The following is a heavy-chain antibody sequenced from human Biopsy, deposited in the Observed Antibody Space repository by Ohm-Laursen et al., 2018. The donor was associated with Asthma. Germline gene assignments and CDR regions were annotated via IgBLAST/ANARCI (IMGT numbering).Heavy chain of an antibody. CDR3: ARTFHFWSPYHAEHYQL. CDR1: GFTFGDYW. V-gene: IGHV3-7*01. J-gene: IGHJ1*01. Sequence: SLRLSCAASGFTFGDYWMSWVRQVPGKGLEWVANIKHDRSEKNHVDSLKGRFTISRDNAKNSLYLQMNSLRAEDTAVYYCARTFHFWSPYHAEHYQLWGQGTLVTVSS. D-gene: IGHD3-3*02. CDR2: IKHDRSEK.